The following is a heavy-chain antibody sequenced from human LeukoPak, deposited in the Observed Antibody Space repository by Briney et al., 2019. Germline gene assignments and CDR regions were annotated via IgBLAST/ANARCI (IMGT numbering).Heavy chain of an antibody. CDR3: ARGPPYIVVVTAIGFFDY. Sequence: PSQTLSLTCTVSGVSISSGGYYWRWIRQHPGKGLEWIGYIYYSGSTHYNPSLKSRVTISADTSKNQFSLNLSSVTAADTAVYYCARGPPYIVVVTAIGFFDYWGQGTLVTVSS. J-gene: IGHJ4*02. D-gene: IGHD2-21*02. CDR2: IYYSGST. CDR1: GVSISSGGYY. V-gene: IGHV4-31*03.